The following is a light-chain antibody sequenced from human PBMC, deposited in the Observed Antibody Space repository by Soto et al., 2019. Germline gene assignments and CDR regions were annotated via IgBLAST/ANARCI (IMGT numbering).Light chain of an antibody. CDR2: DVS. CDR1: SGDVGGYNS. V-gene: IGLV2-14*01. CDR3: SSYTSSSTVV. Sequence: QSALTQPASVSGSPGQSITISCTGTSGDVGGYNSVSWYQQHPGKAPKLMIYDVSNRPSGVSNRFSGSKSVNTASLTISGLQAEDEADYYCSSYTSSSTVVFGGGTKLTVL. J-gene: IGLJ2*01.